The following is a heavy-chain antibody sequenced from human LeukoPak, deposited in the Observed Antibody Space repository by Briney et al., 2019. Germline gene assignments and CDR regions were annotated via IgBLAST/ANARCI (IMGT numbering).Heavy chain of an antibody. D-gene: IGHD2-15*01. Sequence: GESLKISCKGSGYSFTSYWIGWVRQMPGKGLEWMGIIYPGDSDTRYSPSFQGQVTISADKSISTAYLQWSSLKTSDTAMYYCARRAGEYCSGDACYFPFDLWGQGTLVTVSS. CDR3: ARRAGEYCSGDACYFPFDL. CDR1: GYSFTSYW. V-gene: IGHV5-51*01. J-gene: IGHJ4*02. CDR2: IYPGDSDT.